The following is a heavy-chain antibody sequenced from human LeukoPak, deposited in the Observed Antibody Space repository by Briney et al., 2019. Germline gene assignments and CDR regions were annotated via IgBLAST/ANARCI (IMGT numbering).Heavy chain of an antibody. CDR2: ISYDGSNK. J-gene: IGHJ4*02. CDR3: AKESERRIPDYYDSSGYYYYFDY. D-gene: IGHD3-22*01. V-gene: IGHV3-30*18. CDR1: GFTFSSYG. Sequence: PGGSLRLSCAASGFTFSSYGMHWVRQAPGKGLEWVAVISYDGSNKYYADSVKGRFTISRDNSKSTLYLQMNSLRAEDTAVYYCAKESERRIPDYYDSSGYYYYFDYWGQGTLVTVSS.